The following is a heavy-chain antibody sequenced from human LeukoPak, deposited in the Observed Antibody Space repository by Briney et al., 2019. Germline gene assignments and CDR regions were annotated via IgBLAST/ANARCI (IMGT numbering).Heavy chain of an antibody. CDR1: GFTFSSYA. CDR2: IKSKTDGGTT. V-gene: IGHV3-15*01. D-gene: IGHD3-22*01. CDR3: TTYTPDYYDSSGYPYYYYYGMDV. Sequence: GGSLRLSCAASGFTFSSYAMSWVRQAPGKGLEWVGRIKSKTDGGTTDYAAPVKGRFTISRDDSKNTLYLQMNSLKTEDTAVYYCTTYTPDYYDSSGYPYYYYYGMDVWGQGTTVTVSS. J-gene: IGHJ6*02.